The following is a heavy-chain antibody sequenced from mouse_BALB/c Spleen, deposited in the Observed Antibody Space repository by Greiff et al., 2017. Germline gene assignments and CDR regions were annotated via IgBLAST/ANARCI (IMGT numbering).Heavy chain of an antibody. CDR2: IWGDGST. D-gene: IGHD1-1*02. CDR1: GFSLTGYG. J-gene: IGHJ2*01. Sequence: VQLQESGPGLVAPSQSLSITCTVSGFSLTGYGVNWVRQPPGKGLEWLGMIWGDGSTDYNSALKSSLSISKDNSKSQVFLKMNSLQADDTDRYYCARDRDYRRNYFDYWGQGTTLTVSS. V-gene: IGHV2-6-7*01. CDR3: ARDRDYRRNYFDY.